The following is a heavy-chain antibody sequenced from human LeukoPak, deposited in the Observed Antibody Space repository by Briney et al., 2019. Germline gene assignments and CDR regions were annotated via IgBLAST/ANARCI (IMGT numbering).Heavy chain of an antibody. Sequence: GGSLRLSCAASGFTFSSYSMNWVRQAPGKGLEWASSISSSSSYIYYADSVKGRFTISRDNAKNSLYLQMNSLRAEDTAVYYCAELGITTIGGVWGKGTTVTISS. CDR1: GFTFSSYS. J-gene: IGHJ6*04. CDR2: ISSSSSYI. D-gene: IGHD3-10*02. CDR3: AELGITTIGGV. V-gene: IGHV3-21*01.